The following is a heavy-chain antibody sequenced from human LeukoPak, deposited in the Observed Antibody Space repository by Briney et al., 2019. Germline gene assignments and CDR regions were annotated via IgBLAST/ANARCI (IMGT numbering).Heavy chain of an antibody. J-gene: IGHJ4*02. CDR3: ARHVTAVTPDY. CDR2: IYYSGST. CDR1: SGSINSSFYY. Sequence: SETLSLTCTVSSGSINSSFYYWGWIRQPPGKGLEWIGSIYYSGSTYYNPSLKSRVTFSIDTSKSQFSLKLSSVTAADTALYYCARHVTAVTPDYWGQGTLVTVSS. V-gene: IGHV4-39*01. D-gene: IGHD4-23*01.